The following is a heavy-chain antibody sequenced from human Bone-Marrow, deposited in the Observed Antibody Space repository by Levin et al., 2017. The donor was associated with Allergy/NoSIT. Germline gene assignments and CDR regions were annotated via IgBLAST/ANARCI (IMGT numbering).Heavy chain of an antibody. J-gene: IGHJ6*02. CDR2: ISGSGGST. CDR3: AKGPHPAGGGYVVYYDYGMDV. D-gene: IGHD1-26*01. CDR1: GFTFSSYA. Sequence: GGSLRLSCAASGFTFSSYAMSWVRQAPGKGLEWVSAISGSGGSTYYADSVKGRFTISRDNSKNTLYLQMNSLRAEDTAVYYCAKGPHPAGGGYVVYYDYGMDVWGQGTTVTVSS. V-gene: IGHV3-23*01.